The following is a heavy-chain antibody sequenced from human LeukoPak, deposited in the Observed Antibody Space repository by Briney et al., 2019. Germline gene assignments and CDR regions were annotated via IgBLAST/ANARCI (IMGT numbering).Heavy chain of an antibody. CDR1: GYTFTGYY. D-gene: IGHD3-9*01. Sequence: ASVKVSCKASGYTFTGYYMHWVRQAPGQGLEWMGWINPNSGGTNYAQKFQGRVTMTRDTSISTAYMELSRLRSDDTAVYYCAVLRYFDGEDAFDIWGKGTTVTVSS. V-gene: IGHV1-2*02. CDR2: INPNSGGT. J-gene: IGHJ3*02. CDR3: AVLRYFDGEDAFDI.